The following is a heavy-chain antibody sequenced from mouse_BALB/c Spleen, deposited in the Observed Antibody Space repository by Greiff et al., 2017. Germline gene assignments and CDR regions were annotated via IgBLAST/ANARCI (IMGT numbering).Heavy chain of an antibody. V-gene: IGHV1S81*02. J-gene: IGHJ4*01. CDR3: ARKEDGYYDAMDY. D-gene: IGHD2-3*01. CDR1: GYTFTSYY. Sequence: QVQLQQSGAELVKPGASVKLSCKASGYTFTSYYMYWVKQRPGQGLEWIGGINPSNGGTNFNEKFKSKATLTVDKSSSTAYMQLSSLTSEDSAVYYCARKEDGYYDAMDYWGQGTSVTVSS. CDR2: INPSNGGT.